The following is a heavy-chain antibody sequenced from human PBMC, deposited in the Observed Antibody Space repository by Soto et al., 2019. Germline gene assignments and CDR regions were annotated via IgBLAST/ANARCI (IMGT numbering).Heavy chain of an antibody. CDR3: ARGGGYPPPRFDY. D-gene: IGHD3-16*02. J-gene: IGHJ4*02. V-gene: IGHV4-30-4*01. CDR2: IFYSGST. CDR1: GDSISSDNYY. Sequence: QVQLQESGPGLVKPSQTLSLTCTVSGDSISSDNYYWSWIRRPPGKGLEWIGHIFYSGSTQYNPSLKSRVTISLDTSQNQFSLKLTSMTAADTAVYFCARGGGYPPPRFDYWGPGTLVSVSS.